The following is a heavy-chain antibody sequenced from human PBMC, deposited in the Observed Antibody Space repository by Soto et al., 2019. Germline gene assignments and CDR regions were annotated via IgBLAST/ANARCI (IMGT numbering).Heavy chain of an antibody. J-gene: IGHJ3*02. V-gene: IGHV3-33*01. CDR1: GFTFNDYG. D-gene: IGHD3-10*01. CDR3: ASEVIREGDTFDI. Sequence: GGSLRLSCAASGFTFNDYGMHWVRQAPGKGLEWVAIIWYDGSKKYYADSVKGRFTISRDNFMNKLSLQMNSLRAEDTAVYYCASEVIREGDTFDIWGQGTMVTVSS. CDR2: IWYDGSKK.